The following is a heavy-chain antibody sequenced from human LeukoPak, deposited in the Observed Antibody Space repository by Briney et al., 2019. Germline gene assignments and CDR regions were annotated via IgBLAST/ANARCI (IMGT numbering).Heavy chain of an antibody. V-gene: IGHV3-30*04. CDR3: VKALDSSGYYPYYYYYGMDV. Sequence: GRSLRLSCAASGFTFSSYAMHWVRQAPGKGLEWVAVISYDGSNKYYADSVKGRFTISRDNSKNTLYLQMNSLRAEDTAVYYCVKALDSSGYYPYYYYYGMDVWGQGTTVTVSS. D-gene: IGHD3-22*01. CDR1: GFTFSSYA. J-gene: IGHJ6*02. CDR2: ISYDGSNK.